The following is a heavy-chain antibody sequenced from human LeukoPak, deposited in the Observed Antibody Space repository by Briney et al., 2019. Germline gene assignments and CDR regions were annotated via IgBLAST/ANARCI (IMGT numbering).Heavy chain of an antibody. D-gene: IGHD3-22*01. CDR2: INPNSGGT. Sequence: ASVKVSCKASGYTFTGYYMHWVRQAPGQGLEWMGWINPNSGGTNYAQKFQGRVTTTRDTSISTAYMELSRLRSDDTAVYYCARDVGDSSGYYYYWGQGTLVTVSS. J-gene: IGHJ4*02. CDR3: ARDVGDSSGYYYY. CDR1: GYTFTGYY. V-gene: IGHV1-2*02.